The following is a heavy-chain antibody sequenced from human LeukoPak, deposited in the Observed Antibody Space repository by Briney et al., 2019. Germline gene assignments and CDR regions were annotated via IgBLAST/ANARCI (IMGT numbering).Heavy chain of an antibody. CDR2: ISAYNGNT. CDR1: GYTFTSYG. Sequence: ASVTVSCKASGYTFTSYGISWVRQAPGQGLEWMGWISAYNGNTNYAQKLQGRVTMTTDTSTSTAYMELRSLRSDDTAVYYCARFHVDTYYYSSGSYYSDYWGQGTLVTVSS. CDR3: ARFHVDTYYYSSGSYYSDY. J-gene: IGHJ4*02. D-gene: IGHD3-10*01. V-gene: IGHV1-18*01.